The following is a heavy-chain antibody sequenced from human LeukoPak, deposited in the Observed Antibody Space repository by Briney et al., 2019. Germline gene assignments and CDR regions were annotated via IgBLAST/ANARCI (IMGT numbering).Heavy chain of an antibody. D-gene: IGHD4-17*01. V-gene: IGHV3-66*01. CDR1: GFTVSSNY. J-gene: IGHJ4*02. CDR2: IYSGGST. CDR3: AIDSTAGDFYY. Sequence: GSLRLSCAASGFTVSSNYMSWVRQAPGKGLEWVSVIYSGGSTYYADSVKGRFTISRDNSKNTLYLQMNSLRAEDTAVYYCAIDSTAGDFYYWGQGTLVTVSS.